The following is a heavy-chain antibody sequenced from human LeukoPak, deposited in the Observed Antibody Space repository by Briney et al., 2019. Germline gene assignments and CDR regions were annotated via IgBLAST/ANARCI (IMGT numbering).Heavy chain of an antibody. J-gene: IGHJ3*02. CDR3: AKSTNWGSISDGFDI. D-gene: IGHD7-27*01. V-gene: IGHV1-2*02. Sequence: ASVKVSCKASGYSFFGYYIHWVRQAPGQGLEWMGWINPNSGGANYAQKFQGRVTMTRDTSISTVYMELTRLRSDDTAMYYCAKSTNWGSISDGFDIWGQGTMVTVAS. CDR2: INPNSGGA. CDR1: GYSFFGYY.